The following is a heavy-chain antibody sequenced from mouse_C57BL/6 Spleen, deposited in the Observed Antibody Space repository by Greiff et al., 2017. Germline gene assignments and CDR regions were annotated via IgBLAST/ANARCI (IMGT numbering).Heavy chain of an antibody. CDR1: GYTFKSYD. D-gene: IGHD4-1*01. V-gene: IGHV1-85*01. CDR3: ARLAGTRAMDD. Sequence: QVQLQQSGPELVKPGASVKLSCKASGYTFKSYDINWVKQRPGKGLEWIGRIYPSAGSTKYNEKFKGKATLTVDTSSSTAYMELHSLTSEDSAVYFCARLAGTRAMDDWGQGTSVTVSS. J-gene: IGHJ4*01. CDR2: IYPSAGST.